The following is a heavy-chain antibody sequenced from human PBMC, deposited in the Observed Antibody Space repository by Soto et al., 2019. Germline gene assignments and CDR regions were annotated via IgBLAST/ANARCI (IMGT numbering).Heavy chain of an antibody. CDR1: GGSISSGGYY. Sequence: SETLSLTXTVSGGSISSGGYYWSWIRQHPGKGLEWIGYIYYSGSTYYNPSLKSRVTISVDTSKNQFSLKLSSVTAADTAVYYCAREDYSSSWYNAFDIWGQGTMVTVS. D-gene: IGHD6-13*01. V-gene: IGHV4-31*02. J-gene: IGHJ3*02. CDR3: AREDYSSSWYNAFDI. CDR2: IYYSGST.